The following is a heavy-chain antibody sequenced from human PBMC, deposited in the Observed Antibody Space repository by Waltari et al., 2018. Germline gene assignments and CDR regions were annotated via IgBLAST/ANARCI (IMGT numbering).Heavy chain of an antibody. Sequence: LPIFGTANYAQKFQGRVTITTDESTSTAYMELSSLRSEDTAVYYCAREIDGPPHYFDYWGQGTLVTVSS. CDR3: AREIDGPPHYFDY. CDR2: LPIFGTA. V-gene: IGHV1-69*05. J-gene: IGHJ4*02.